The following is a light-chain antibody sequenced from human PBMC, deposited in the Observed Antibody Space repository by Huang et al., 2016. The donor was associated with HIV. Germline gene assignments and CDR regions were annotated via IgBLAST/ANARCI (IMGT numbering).Light chain of an antibody. J-gene: IGKJ3*01. CDR2: DAS. CDR1: QSVGSF. Sequence: EIVLTQSPATLSLSPGERATHSCRASQSVGSFVAWYQQKPGQAPRLLNYDASYRTSGIPARCSGSGCGNVITLTISSQEPEDFAVYYCQQRTYSFTFGPGTKVD. V-gene: IGKV3-11*01. CDR3: QQRTYSFT.